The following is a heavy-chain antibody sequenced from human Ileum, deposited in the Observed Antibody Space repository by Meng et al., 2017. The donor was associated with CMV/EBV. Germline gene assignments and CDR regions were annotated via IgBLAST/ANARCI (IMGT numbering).Heavy chain of an antibody. CDR2: INSDGSVT. CDR3: AKGYQLLYNWVDP. CDR1: GFSFSNYW. V-gene: IGHV3-74*03. D-gene: IGHD2-2*01. Sequence: GESLKISCAASGFSFSNYWMDWVRQVPGKGLVWVSRINSDGSVTTYADSVKGRFTISRDNAKNTLYLQMNSLRAEDTAVYYCAKGYQLLYNWVDPWGQGTLVTVSS. J-gene: IGHJ5*02.